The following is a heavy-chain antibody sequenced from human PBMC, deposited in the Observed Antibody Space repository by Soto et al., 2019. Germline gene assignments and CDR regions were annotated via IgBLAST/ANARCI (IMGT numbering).Heavy chain of an antibody. CDR1: GFTFSSYA. CDR3: AKDLGSGYPSPGDY. CDR2: ISGSGGST. D-gene: IGHD3-3*01. J-gene: IGHJ4*02. V-gene: IGHV3-23*01. Sequence: GGSLRLSCAASGFTFSSYAMSWVRQAPGKGLEWVSAISGSGGSTYYADSVKGRFTISRDNSKNTLYLQMNSLRAEDTAVYYCAKDLGSGYPSPGDYWGQGTLVTAPQ.